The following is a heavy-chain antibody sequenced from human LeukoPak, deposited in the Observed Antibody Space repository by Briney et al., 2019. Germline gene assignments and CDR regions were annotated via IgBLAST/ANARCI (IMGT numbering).Heavy chain of an antibody. D-gene: IGHD3-22*01. Sequence: GGSLRLSCAASGFTFSSYGMHWVRQAPGKGLEWVAVIWYDGSNKYYADSVKGRFTISRDNSKNTLYPQMNSLRAEDTAVYYCARGWYYYDSSGPYYFDYWGQGTLVTVSS. V-gene: IGHV3-33*01. J-gene: IGHJ4*02. CDR1: GFTFSSYG. CDR3: ARGWYYYDSSGPYYFDY. CDR2: IWYDGSNK.